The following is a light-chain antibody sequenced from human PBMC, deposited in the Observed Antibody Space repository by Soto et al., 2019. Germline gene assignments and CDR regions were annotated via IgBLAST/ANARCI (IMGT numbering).Light chain of an antibody. J-gene: IGKJ4*01. V-gene: IGKV1-33*01. CDR2: DAS. CDR1: QNINNY. CDR3: QQYDHLSLT. Sequence: DIQMTQSPSSLSASVGDRVTITCPASQNINNYLNWYQQKPGKAPNLLIFDASNLDAGVPSRCSGSGSGAYFTFTIHSLQPEDVATYYCQQYDHLSLTFGGGTKVDIK.